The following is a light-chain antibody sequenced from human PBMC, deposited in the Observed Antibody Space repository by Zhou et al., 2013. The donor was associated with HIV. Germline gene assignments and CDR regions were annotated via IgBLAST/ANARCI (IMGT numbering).Light chain of an antibody. CDR1: QDIKKY. Sequence: DIQMTQSPSSLSASVGDRVTLTCRASQDIKKYLAWYQQRPGKAPKLLIYGASSLHSGVSSRFSGSGFGTDFTLTISSLQSEDVATYYCQSYDSALRTFGGGTKVEI. V-gene: IGKV1-27*01. CDR2: GAS. CDR3: QSYDSALRT. J-gene: IGKJ4*01.